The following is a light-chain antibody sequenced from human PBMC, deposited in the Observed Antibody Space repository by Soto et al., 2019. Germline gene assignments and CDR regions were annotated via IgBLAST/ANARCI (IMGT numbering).Light chain of an antibody. CDR2: GAS. Sequence: EIVMTQSPATLSVSPGERATLSCRASQSVSSNLAWYQQKPGQAPRLLIYGASTRATGIPARFSGSGSGTEFTLTVRGLQSEDFAVHYCQQYNDWPPWTFGQGTKVDIK. J-gene: IGKJ1*01. CDR1: QSVSSN. V-gene: IGKV3-15*01. CDR3: QQYNDWPPWT.